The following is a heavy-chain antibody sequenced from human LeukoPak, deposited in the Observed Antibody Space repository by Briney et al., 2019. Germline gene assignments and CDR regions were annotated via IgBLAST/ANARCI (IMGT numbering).Heavy chain of an antibody. CDR2: ISSSSSYT. CDR3: ARYRFGELTYGMDV. D-gene: IGHD3-10*01. J-gene: IGHJ6*04. Sequence: GGSLRLSCAASGFTFSDYYMSWIRQAPGKGLEWVSYISSSSSYTNYADSVKGRFTISRDSAKNSLYLQMNSLRAEDTAVYYCARYRFGELTYGMDVWGKGTTVTVPS. V-gene: IGHV3-11*06. CDR1: GFTFSDYY.